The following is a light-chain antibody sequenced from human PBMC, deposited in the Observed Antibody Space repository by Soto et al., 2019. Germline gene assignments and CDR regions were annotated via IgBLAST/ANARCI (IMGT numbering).Light chain of an antibody. CDR1: QSVSNN. Sequence: EIVMTQSPATLSLSPGERATLSCRASQSVSNNYLAWYQQKPGQAPRLLIYDSSTRATGIPARFSGSGSGTEFTLTISSLQSEDFAVYYCQQYNNWPPITFGQGTRLEIK. V-gene: IGKV3-15*01. CDR3: QQYNNWPPIT. J-gene: IGKJ5*01. CDR2: DSS.